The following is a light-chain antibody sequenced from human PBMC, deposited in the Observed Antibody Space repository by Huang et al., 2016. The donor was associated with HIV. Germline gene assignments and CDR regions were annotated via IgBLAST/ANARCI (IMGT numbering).Light chain of an antibody. V-gene: IGKV3D-15*01. J-gene: IGKJ1*01. CDR3: QQYNKWPRT. CDR1: QHLGSN. Sequence: DILMTQSPVTLSVPPGERAPLSCRASQHLGSNLAWYQQKPGPPPRLLIYDESTRATGAPARFSGSGSKTDFNLTIDSLQSEDSALYFCQQYNKWPRTFGQGTKLEIK. CDR2: DES.